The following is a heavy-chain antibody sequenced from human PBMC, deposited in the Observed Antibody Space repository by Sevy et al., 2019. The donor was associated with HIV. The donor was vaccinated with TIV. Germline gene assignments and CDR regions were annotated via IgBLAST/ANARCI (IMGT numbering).Heavy chain of an antibody. CDR1: GFSFSSYG. CDR2: LSASGGST. V-gene: IGHV3-23*01. Sequence: GESLKISCAASGFSFSSYGMHWVRQAPGMGLEWVSILSASGGSTYYAESVKGRVTISRDNSKNTLDLEMNSLRGEDTAVYYCAKGSRKYYYDSSGYYGDWGQGTLVTVSS. D-gene: IGHD3-22*01. J-gene: IGHJ4*01. CDR3: AKGSRKYYYDSSGYYGD.